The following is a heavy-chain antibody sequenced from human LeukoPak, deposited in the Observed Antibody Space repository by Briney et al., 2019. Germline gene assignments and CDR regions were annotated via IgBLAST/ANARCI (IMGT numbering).Heavy chain of an antibody. V-gene: IGHV4-59*08. CDR2: IYYSGST. J-gene: IGHJ4*02. D-gene: IGHD5-18*01. CDR3: ARRGTAMGIDY. CDR1: GGSISSYY. Sequence: SETLSLTCTVSGGSISSYYWSWIRQPPGKGLEWIGYIYYSGSTNYNPSLKSRVTISADTSKNQFSLKLSSVTAADTAVYYCARRGTAMGIDYWGQGTLVTVSS.